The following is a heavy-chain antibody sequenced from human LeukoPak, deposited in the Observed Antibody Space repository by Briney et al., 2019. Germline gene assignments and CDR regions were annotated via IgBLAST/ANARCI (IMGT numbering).Heavy chain of an antibody. CDR3: AKDPLPDY. J-gene: IGHJ4*02. CDR2: ISGSGGST. Sequence: AGGSLRLSCAASGFTVSNNYMTWVRQAPGKGLEWVSAISGSGGSTYYADSVKGRFTISRDNSKNTLYLQMNSLRAEDTAVYYCAKDPLPDYWGQGTLVTVSS. V-gene: IGHV3-23*01. D-gene: IGHD2-15*01. CDR1: GFTVSNNY.